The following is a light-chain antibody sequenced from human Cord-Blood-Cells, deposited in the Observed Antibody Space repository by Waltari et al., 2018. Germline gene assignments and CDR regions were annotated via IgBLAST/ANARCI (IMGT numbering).Light chain of an antibody. CDR3: SSYAGSNNFV. CDR2: EVS. Sequence: QSALTQPPSASGSPGQSVTISCTGTSRDVGGYNYVSWYQQHPGKAPKLMIYEVSNRPSGVPDRFSCSKSGNTASLTVSGLQAEDEADYYCSSYAGSNNFVFGTGTKVTVL. V-gene: IGLV2-8*01. CDR1: SRDVGGYNY. J-gene: IGLJ1*01.